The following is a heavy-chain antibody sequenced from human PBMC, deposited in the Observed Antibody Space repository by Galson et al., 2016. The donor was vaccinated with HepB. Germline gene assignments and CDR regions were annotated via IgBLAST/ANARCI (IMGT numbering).Heavy chain of an antibody. CDR3: ARNGVSGDHGGYSFDY. J-gene: IGHJ4*02. CDR1: SGSISTDIY. Sequence: SETLSLTCVVSSGSISTDIYWSWIRQPPAKGLEWIGEFHHRGSPHYNPSLQSRVSISVNNSKNAFSLELTSVTAADTALYYCARNGVSGDHGGYSFDYWGQGTLVTVSS. CDR2: FHHRGSP. D-gene: IGHD4-23*01. V-gene: IGHV4/OR15-8*01.